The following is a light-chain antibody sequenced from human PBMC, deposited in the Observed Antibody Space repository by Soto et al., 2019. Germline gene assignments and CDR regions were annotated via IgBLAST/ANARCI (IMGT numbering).Light chain of an antibody. V-gene: IGLV2-14*03. CDR3: SSYRRGSTYV. J-gene: IGLJ1*01. CDR2: AVT. Sequence: QSALTQPASVSGSPGQSITVSCTGTSSDVGGYNYVSWYQQHPGKAPRLMIYAVTNRPSGVSDRFSGSKSGNTASLTISGLQAEDEADYYCSSYRRGSTYVFGTGTQLTVL. CDR1: SSDVGGYNY.